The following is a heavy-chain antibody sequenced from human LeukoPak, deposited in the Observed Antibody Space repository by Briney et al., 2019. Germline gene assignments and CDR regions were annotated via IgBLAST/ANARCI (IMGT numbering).Heavy chain of an antibody. CDR3: ARRTTVAPEYHFGS. V-gene: IGHV4-59*08. J-gene: IGHJ4*02. CDR2: IYHSGNT. CDR1: GGSISGYY. D-gene: IGHD5-12*01. Sequence: PSETLSLTCTVSGGSISGYYWTWIRQPPGKGLEWIGYIYHSGNTNYNPSLKSRATISLDMSKNQFSLKLTSVTAADTAVYYCARRTTVAPEYHFGSWGQGILVTVSP.